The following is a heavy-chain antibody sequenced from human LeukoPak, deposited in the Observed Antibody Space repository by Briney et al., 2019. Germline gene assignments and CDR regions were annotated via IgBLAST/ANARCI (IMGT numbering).Heavy chain of an antibody. CDR1: GXTFSSNS. CDR3: VREGRYCGGGSCF. J-gene: IGHJ4*02. CDR2: ISSNGGDS. D-gene: IGHD2-15*01. V-gene: IGHV3-64D*06. Sequence: GGSLRLSCSASGXTFSSNSMHWVRQVPGKGLESVAAISSNGGDSYYADSVKGRFTISRDNSKSTLYLQMSSLRVEDTALYYCVREGRYCGGGSCFWGQGTLVTVSS.